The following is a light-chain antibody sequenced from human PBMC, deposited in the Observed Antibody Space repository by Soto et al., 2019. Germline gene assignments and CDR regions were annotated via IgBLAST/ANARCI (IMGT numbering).Light chain of an antibody. CDR3: LHHNSYPRA. CDR1: QGIGND. J-gene: IGKJ1*01. Sequence: DIQMTQSPSSLSASVGDRVTITCRASQGIGNDLGWYQQQPGKAPKRLIYAASSLQTGVPSRFSGSGSGTEFTLTTSSLQPEDFAPYYCLHHNSYPRAFGQGTKVEIK. CDR2: AAS. V-gene: IGKV1-17*01.